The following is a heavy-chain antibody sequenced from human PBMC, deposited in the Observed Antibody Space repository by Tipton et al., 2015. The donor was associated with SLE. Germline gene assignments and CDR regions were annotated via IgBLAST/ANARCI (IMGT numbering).Heavy chain of an antibody. CDR3: ARALYYDHWSGYPFDP. V-gene: IGHV5-51*01. CDR2: LYPADSQT. D-gene: IGHD3-3*01. J-gene: IGHJ5*02. Sequence: QLVQSGAELKKPGESLKISCKASGYSFTTYWIGWVRQMPGKGLEWMGILYPADSQTRYSPSFQGHVTISAAESISTAYLQWSSLKASDTAMYYCARALYYDHWSGYPFDPWGQGTLVTVSS. CDR1: GYSFTTYW.